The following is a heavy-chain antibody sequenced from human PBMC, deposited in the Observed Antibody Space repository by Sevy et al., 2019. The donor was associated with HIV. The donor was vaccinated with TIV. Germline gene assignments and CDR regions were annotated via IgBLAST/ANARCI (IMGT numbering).Heavy chain of an antibody. V-gene: IGHV3-74*01. CDR3: ASSKGDYYYGSGSLHADY. Sequence: GGSLRLSCAASGFTFSSYWMHWIRQAPGKGLVWVSGINSDGSSTSYADSVKGRFTISRDNAKNTLYLQMNSLRAEDTAVYYCASSKGDYYYGSGSLHADYWGQGTLVTVSS. J-gene: IGHJ4*02. CDR2: INSDGSST. CDR1: GFTFSSYW. D-gene: IGHD3-10*01.